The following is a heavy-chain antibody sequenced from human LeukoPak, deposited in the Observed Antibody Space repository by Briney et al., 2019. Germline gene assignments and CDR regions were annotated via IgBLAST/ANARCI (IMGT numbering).Heavy chain of an antibody. CDR1: GGSISSYY. CDR2: IYYSGST. J-gene: IGHJ4*02. V-gene: IGHV4-59*12. CDR3: ARERDPHYYDSSGYFDY. D-gene: IGHD3-22*01. Sequence: KPSETLSLTCTVSGGSISSYYWSWIRQPPGKGLEWIGYIYYSGSTYYNPSLKSRVTISVDTSKNQFSLKLSSVTAADTAVYYCARERDPHYYDSSGYFDYWGQGTLVTVSS.